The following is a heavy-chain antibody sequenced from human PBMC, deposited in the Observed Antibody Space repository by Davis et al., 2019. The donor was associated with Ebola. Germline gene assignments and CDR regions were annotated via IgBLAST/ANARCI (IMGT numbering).Heavy chain of an antibody. CDR1: GFTFSTYD. CDR2: ISGNGGRT. V-gene: IGHV3-64*01. D-gene: IGHD4-11*01. J-gene: IGHJ5*02. CDR3: ARAPVTTHRWFDP. Sequence: GESLKISCVASGFTFSTYDMHWVRQAPGKGLEYVSAISGNGGRTFYANSVKGRFTISRDNSKNTLYLQMGSLTAEDMAVYYCARAPVTTHRWFDPWGQGTLVTVSS.